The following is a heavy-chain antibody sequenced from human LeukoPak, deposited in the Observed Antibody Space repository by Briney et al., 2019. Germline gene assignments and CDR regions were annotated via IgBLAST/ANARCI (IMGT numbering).Heavy chain of an antibody. CDR2: IYYSGST. Sequence: SETLSLTCTVSSGSISSSSYYWGWIRQPPGKGLEWIGSIYYSGSTYYNPSLKSRVTISVDTSKNQFSLKLSSVTAADTAVYYCARQGDNFDYWGQGTLVTVSS. J-gene: IGHJ4*02. CDR3: ARQGDNFDY. CDR1: SGSISSSSYY. V-gene: IGHV4-39*01. D-gene: IGHD2-15*01.